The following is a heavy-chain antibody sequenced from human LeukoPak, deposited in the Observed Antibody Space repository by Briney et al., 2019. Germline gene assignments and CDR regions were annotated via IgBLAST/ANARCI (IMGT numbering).Heavy chain of an antibody. D-gene: IGHD4/OR15-4a*01. CDR3: AKLLGDNPIRWYFDL. J-gene: IGHJ2*01. CDR2: ISERGDYT. CDR1: GGSISSYY. Sequence: LSLPCTVSGGSISSYYWSWIRQPPGKGLEGASSISERGDYTYYADSVKGRFTISRDTSKNTLHLDLSTLRVDDTAIYYCAKLLGDNPIRWYFDLWGRGTLVTVSS. V-gene: IGHV3-23*01.